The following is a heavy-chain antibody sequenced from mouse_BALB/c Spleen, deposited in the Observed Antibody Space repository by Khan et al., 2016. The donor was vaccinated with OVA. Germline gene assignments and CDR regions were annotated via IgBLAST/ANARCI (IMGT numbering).Heavy chain of an antibody. Sequence: EVQLQESGGGLVKPGGSLKLSCAASGFIFSDYYMYWVRQTPEKRLEWVATISDVGNYTYYTDSVKGRFTISRDDARNNLYLQMSSLKSEDTAIYYCVRGYYGDPFAYWGQGTLVTVSA. CDR2: ISDVGNYT. J-gene: IGHJ3*01. CDR3: VRGYYGDPFAY. D-gene: IGHD2-13*01. CDR1: GFIFSDYY. V-gene: IGHV5-4*02.